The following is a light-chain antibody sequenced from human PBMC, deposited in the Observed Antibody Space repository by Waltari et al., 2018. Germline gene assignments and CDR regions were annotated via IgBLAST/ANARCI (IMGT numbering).Light chain of an antibody. J-gene: IGLJ3*02. CDR3: AAWDVNLNGVL. CDR1: SPNVGSGL. Sequence: SVLTQPPSASGTPGQRVTTSCSGSSPNVGSGLANWYKQLPRTAPKLLIHSNDQRPSGVPDRFSGSRSGTSASLAISGLQSEDEADYYCAAWDVNLNGVLFGGGTKLTVL. V-gene: IGLV1-44*01. CDR2: SND.